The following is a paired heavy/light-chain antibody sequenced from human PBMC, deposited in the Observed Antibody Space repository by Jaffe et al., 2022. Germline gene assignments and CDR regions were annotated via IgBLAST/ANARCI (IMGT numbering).Light chain of an antibody. CDR3: CSRAGDIIWV. J-gene: IGLJ3*02. Sequence: QSALTQPASVSGSPGQSITISCTGTSSDVGKYNLVSWYQHHPGTAPKLIIYEVNKWPSGVSNRFSGSKSGNTASLTISGLQSEDEADYYCCSRAGDIIWVFGGGTKVTV. CDR2: EVN. V-gene: IGLV2-23*02. CDR1: SSDVGKYNL.
Heavy chain of an antibody. V-gene: IGHV3-48*04. J-gene: IGHJ4*02. CDR3: VRDYNWAFDY. Sequence: EVQLVESGGGLVQPGGSLRLSCAASGFTFSAYSMNWIRQAPGKGLEWISYIYSSNIRYADSVKGRFTISRDNAKNSLYLQMSSLTAEDTAVYYCVRDYNWAFDYWGLGALVTVSS. CDR2: IYSSNI. D-gene: IGHD1-1*01. CDR1: GFTFSAYS.